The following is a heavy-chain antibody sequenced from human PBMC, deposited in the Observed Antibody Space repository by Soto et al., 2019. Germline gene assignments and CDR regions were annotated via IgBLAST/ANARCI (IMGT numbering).Heavy chain of an antibody. CDR2: IYYSGST. J-gene: IGHJ4*02. V-gene: IGHV4-59*08. Sequence: TLSLTCTVSGGSISSYYWSWIRQPPGKGLEWIGYIYYSGSTNYNPSLKSRVTISVDTSKNQFSLKLSSVTAADTAVYYCARLDYDFSIDYWGQGTLVTVSS. CDR1: GGSISSYY. CDR3: ARLDYDFSIDY. D-gene: IGHD3-3*01.